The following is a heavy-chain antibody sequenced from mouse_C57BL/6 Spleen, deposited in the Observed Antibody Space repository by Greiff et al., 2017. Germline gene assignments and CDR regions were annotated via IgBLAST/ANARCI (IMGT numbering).Heavy chain of an antibody. CDR1: GYTFTSYW. Sequence: QVQLKQPGAELVKPGASVKMSCKASGYTFTSYWITWVKQRPGQGLEWIGDIYPGSGSTNYNEKFKSKATLTVDTSSSTAYMQLSSLTSEDSAVYYCARNWDYYGSSYPYWYFDVWGTGTTVTVSS. CDR3: ARNWDYYGSSYPYWYFDV. CDR2: IYPGSGST. J-gene: IGHJ1*03. V-gene: IGHV1-55*01. D-gene: IGHD1-1*01.